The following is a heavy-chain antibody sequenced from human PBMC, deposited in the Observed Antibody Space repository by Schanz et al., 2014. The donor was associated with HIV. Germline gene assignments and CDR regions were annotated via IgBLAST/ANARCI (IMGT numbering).Heavy chain of an antibody. D-gene: IGHD6-6*01. CDR3: AKGWRGYSISSLVDY. CDR2: ISHDGSKK. CDR1: GFTFSSYG. J-gene: IGHJ4*02. Sequence: QVQLVESGGGVVQPGRSLRLSCAASGFTFSSYGMYWVRQAPGKGLEWVAVISHDGSKKYYADSVRGRITISRDNSKNTLYLQMNSLRADDTAVYYSAKGWRGYSISSLVDYWGQGSLVTVSS. V-gene: IGHV3-30*18.